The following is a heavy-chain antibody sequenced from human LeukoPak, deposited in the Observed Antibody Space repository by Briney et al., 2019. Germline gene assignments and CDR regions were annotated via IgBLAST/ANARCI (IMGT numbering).Heavy chain of an antibody. D-gene: IGHD4-23*01. Sequence: AESLKISFKGFGCIFTSYWIGWERQTPGKGLEWMGINHPGDSDTRYSPSFEGQVTISADKSITTAYLQWSSLMSSDTAMYFCAICAKIGMVTFIDYWGQGTLVTVSS. CDR2: NHPGDSDT. J-gene: IGHJ4*02. V-gene: IGHV5-51*01. CDR1: GCIFTSYW. CDR3: AICAKIGMVTFIDY.